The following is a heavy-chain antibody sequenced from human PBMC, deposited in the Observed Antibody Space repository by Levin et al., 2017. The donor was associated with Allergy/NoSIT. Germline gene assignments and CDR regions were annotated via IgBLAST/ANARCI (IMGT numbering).Heavy chain of an antibody. Sequence: EASVKVSCAVSGFSISEYAMAWVRQAPGKGLEWVSEITGGGFNTYYGDSVKGRFTVSKDDSKDMLYLDLSSLRVEDTAVYYCAKKQGGTSGFSFDVWGQGTMVTVSS. J-gene: IGHJ3*01. V-gene: IGHV3-23*01. CDR3: AKKQGGTSGFSFDV. CDR1: GFSISEYA. D-gene: IGHD1/OR15-1a*01. CDR2: ITGGGFNT.